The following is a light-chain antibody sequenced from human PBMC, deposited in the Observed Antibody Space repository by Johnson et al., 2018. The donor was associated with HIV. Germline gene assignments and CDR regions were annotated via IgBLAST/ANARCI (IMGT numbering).Light chain of an antibody. J-gene: IGLJ1*01. CDR1: SSNIGNNY. CDR2: ENT. Sequence: QSVLTQPPSVSAAPRQKVTISCSGSSSNIGNNYVSWYQQLPGTAPKLLIYENTKRPSGIPDRFSGSKSGTSATLDITGLQTGDEADYYCATWDTSLSAGGVYGTGTKVTVL. CDR3: ATWDTSLSAGGV. V-gene: IGLV1-51*02.